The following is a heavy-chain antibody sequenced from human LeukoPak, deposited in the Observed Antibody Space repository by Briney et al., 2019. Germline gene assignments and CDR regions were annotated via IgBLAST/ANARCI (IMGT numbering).Heavy chain of an antibody. Sequence: ASVKVSCKASGYTFSNYNMHWVRQAPGQGLEWMGWINPNSGGTNYAQKFQGRVTMTRDTSISTAYMELSRLRSDDTAVYYCARQASDAFDIWGQGTMVTVSS. CDR1: GYTFSNYN. CDR3: ARQASDAFDI. CDR2: INPNSGGT. V-gene: IGHV1-2*02. J-gene: IGHJ3*02.